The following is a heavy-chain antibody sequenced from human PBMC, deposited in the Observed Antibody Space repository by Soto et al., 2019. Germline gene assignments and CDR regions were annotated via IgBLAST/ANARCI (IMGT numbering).Heavy chain of an antibody. CDR1: GYSFTSYW. V-gene: IGHV5-51*01. J-gene: IGHJ4*02. D-gene: IGHD6-13*01. CDR2: IYPGDSDT. CDR3: ARREYSTSWSPRSDYYFDY. Sequence: PGESLKISCKGSGYSFTSYWIGWVRQMPGKGLELMGIIYPGDSDTRYSPSLQGQVTISADKSISTAYLQWSSLKASDTAMYYCARREYSTSWSPRSDYYFDYWGQGTLVTVSS.